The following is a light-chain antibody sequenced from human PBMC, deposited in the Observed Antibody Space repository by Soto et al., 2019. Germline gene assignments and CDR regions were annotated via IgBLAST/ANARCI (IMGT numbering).Light chain of an antibody. Sequence: IQLTQSPSSLSASVGDRVTITCRASQGISSYLAWYHQKPGKAPKLLIYAASTLQSGVPSRFSGSGSGTEFTLTISSLQPDDFATYYCQHYNSYSEAFGQGTKVDIK. CDR3: QHYNSYSEA. J-gene: IGKJ1*01. CDR1: QGISSY. CDR2: AAS. V-gene: IGKV1-9*01.